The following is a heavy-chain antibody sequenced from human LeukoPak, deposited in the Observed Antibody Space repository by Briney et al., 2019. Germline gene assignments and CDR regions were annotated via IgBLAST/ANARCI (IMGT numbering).Heavy chain of an antibody. D-gene: IGHD1-26*01. J-gene: IGHJ4*02. V-gene: IGHV3-30-3*01. Sequence: PGRSLRLSCAASGFTFSSYAMHWVRQAPGKGLEWVAVISYDGSNKYYADSVKGRFTISRDNSKNTLYLQMNSLRAEDTAVYYCVRDPHPYSGTYNFDYWGQGTLVTVSS. CDR2: ISYDGSNK. CDR1: GFTFSSYA. CDR3: VRDPHPYSGTYNFDY.